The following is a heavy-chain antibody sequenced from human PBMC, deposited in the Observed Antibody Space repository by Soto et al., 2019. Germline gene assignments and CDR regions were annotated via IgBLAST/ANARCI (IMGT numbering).Heavy chain of an antibody. CDR1: GFSFRSYW. CDR3: ARVKGVLGSRSPHYYMDV. D-gene: IGHD6-13*01. V-gene: IGHV3-74*01. CDR2: ISSDGSST. J-gene: IGHJ6*03. Sequence: PGGSLRLSCAASGFSFRSYWMHWVRQAPGKGLVWVARISSDGSSTTYADSANGRFTISRDNAANTLYLQMSSLRAEDTAVYYCARVKGVLGSRSPHYYMDVWGKGTTVTVSS.